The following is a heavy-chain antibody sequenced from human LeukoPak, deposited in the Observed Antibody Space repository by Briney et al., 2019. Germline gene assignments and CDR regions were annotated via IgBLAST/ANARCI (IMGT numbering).Heavy chain of an antibody. D-gene: IGHD3-9*01. CDR2: IIPIFGTA. Sequence: SVKVSCKASGGTFSSYAISWVRQAPGQGLEWMGGIIPIFGTANYAQEFQGRVTITADESTSTAYMELSSLRSEDTAVYYRAGDYDILTGYSQPYYYYYMDVWGKGTTVTVSS. CDR3: AGDYDILTGYSQPYYYYYMDV. CDR1: GGTFSSYA. J-gene: IGHJ6*03. V-gene: IGHV1-69*13.